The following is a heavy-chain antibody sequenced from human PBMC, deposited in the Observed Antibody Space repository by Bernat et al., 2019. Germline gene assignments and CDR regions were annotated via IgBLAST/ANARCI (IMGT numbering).Heavy chain of an antibody. CDR1: GFTFSSYE. D-gene: IGHD4-17*01. CDR2: ISSSGSTI. J-gene: IGHJ3*02. CDR3: ARVLFYGDYEEAAFDI. V-gene: IGHV3-48*03. Sequence: EVQLVESGGGLVQPGGSLRLSCAASGFTFSSYEMNWVRQAPGKGLEWVSYISSSGSTIYYADSVNGRFTISRDNAKNTLYLQMNSLRAEDTAVYYCARVLFYGDYEEAAFDIWGQGTMVTVSS.